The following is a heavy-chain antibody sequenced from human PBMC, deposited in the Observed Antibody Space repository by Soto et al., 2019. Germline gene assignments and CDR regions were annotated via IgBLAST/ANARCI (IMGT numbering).Heavy chain of an antibody. CDR1: GGSISSSSYY. J-gene: IGHJ4*02. D-gene: IGHD3-22*01. V-gene: IGHV4-39*01. CDR2: VYYSGST. Sequence: LSLTCTVSGGSISSSSYYWGWIRQPPGKGLEWIGSVYYSGSTYDNPSLKSRITLSVDRSKSQFSLKLTSVTAADTAVYYCARLLSDSRGYSYFDYWGQGTLVTVYS. CDR3: ARLLSDSRGYSYFDY.